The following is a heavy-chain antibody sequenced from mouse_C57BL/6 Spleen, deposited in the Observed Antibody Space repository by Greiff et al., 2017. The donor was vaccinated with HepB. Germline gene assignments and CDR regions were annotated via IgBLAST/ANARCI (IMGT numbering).Heavy chain of an antibody. D-gene: IGHD1-1*01. Sequence: QVQLKQPGAELVKPGASVKLSCKASGYTFTSYWMQWVKQRPGQGLEWIGEIDPSDSYTNYNQKFKGKATLTVDTSSSTAYMQLSSLTSEDSAVYCCARPYYYGSSYRGYFDVWGTGTTVTVSS. CDR1: GYTFTSYW. V-gene: IGHV1-50*01. J-gene: IGHJ1*03. CDR2: IDPSDSYT. CDR3: ARPYYYGSSYRGYFDV.